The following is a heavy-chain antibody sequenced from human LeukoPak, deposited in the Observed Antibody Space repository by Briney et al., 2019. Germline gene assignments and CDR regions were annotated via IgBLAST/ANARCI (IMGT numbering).Heavy chain of an antibody. J-gene: IGHJ4*02. V-gene: IGHV1-2*02. D-gene: IGHD5-24*01. CDR1: GYTFTGSY. CDR3: ARALVDGYKELGY. Sequence: ASVKVSCKASGYTFTGSYIHWVRQAPGQGLEWMGWINPNNGATNYAQKFQGRVTMTRDTSITTVYMELRSLRYDDTAVYYCARALVDGYKELGYWGQGTLVTVSS. CDR2: INPNNGAT.